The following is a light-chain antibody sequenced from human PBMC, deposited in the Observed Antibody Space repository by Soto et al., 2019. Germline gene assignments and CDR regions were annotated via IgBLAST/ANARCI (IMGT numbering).Light chain of an antibody. CDR3: QQYGSSPWT. V-gene: IGKV3-20*01. Sequence: EIVLTQSPGTRSLSPGERATLSCRASQSVSSSYLAWYQQNPGQAPRLLIYGASSRATGIPDRFSGSGSGTDFTLTISRLEPEDFAVYYCQQYGSSPWTFGQGTKVEIK. J-gene: IGKJ1*01. CDR1: QSVSSSY. CDR2: GAS.